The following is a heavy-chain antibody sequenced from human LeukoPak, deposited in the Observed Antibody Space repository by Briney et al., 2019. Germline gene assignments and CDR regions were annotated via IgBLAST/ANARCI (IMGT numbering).Heavy chain of an antibody. CDR2: INPNSGGT. V-gene: IGHV1-2*02. CDR3: ARDDRSSDGMTHYDILTGYHYY. J-gene: IGHJ4*02. D-gene: IGHD3-9*01. CDR1: GYTFTGYY. Sequence: ASVKVPCKASGYTFTGYYMHWVRQAPGQGLEWMGWINPNSGGTNYAQKFQGRVTMTRDTSISTAYMELSRLRSDDTAVYYCARDDRSSDGMTHYDILTGYHYYWGQGTLVTVSS.